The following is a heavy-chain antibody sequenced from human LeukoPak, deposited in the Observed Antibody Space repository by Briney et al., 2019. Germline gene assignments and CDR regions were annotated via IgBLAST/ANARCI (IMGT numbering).Heavy chain of an antibody. Sequence: GASVRVSCKPSGYIFSRYNIHWVRQAPGQGLEWMGWINPNSGGTNYAQKFQGRVTMTRDTSISTAYMELSRLRSDDTAVYYCARHGGYNLRGDFDYWGQGTLVTVSS. D-gene: IGHD5-24*01. CDR1: GYIFSRYN. CDR2: INPNSGGT. J-gene: IGHJ4*02. CDR3: ARHGGYNLRGDFDY. V-gene: IGHV1-2*02.